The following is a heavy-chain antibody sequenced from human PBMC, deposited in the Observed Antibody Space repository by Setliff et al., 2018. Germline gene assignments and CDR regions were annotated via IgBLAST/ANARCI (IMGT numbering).Heavy chain of an antibody. CDR2: IPYDGSNK. V-gene: IGHV3-30*02. CDR1: GFNFSSYA. J-gene: IGHJ4*02. CDR3: AKDYDYVWGSYPKD. Sequence: GGSLRLSCAASGFNFSSYAMHWVRQAPGKGLEWVAFIPYDGSNKYYADSVKGRFTISRDNSKNTLYLQMNSLRAEDTAVYYCAKDYDYVWGSYPKDWGQGTLVTVSS. D-gene: IGHD3-16*02.